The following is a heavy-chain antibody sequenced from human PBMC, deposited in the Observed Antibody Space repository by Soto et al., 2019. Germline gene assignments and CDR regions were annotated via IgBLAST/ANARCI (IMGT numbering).Heavy chain of an antibody. CDR1: GGSISSGDYY. J-gene: IGHJ5*02. CDR2: MYYSGST. CDR3: ARGGGQNWFDP. D-gene: IGHD3-16*01. Sequence: QVQLQESGPGLVKPSQTLSLTCTVSGGSISSGDYYWSWIRQPPGKGLEWIGYMYYSGSTYYNPSLKSRVTISVDTSKNQFSQKLSSVTAAGTGVYYCARGGGQNWFDPWGQGTLVTVSS. V-gene: IGHV4-30-4*01.